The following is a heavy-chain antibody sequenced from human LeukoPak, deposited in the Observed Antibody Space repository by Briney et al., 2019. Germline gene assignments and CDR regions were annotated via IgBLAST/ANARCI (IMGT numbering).Heavy chain of an antibody. D-gene: IGHD2-15*01. CDR2: ISSNGAKK. V-gene: IGHV3-64*02. Sequence: GGSLRLSCAASGFSFSTHAVHWVRQAPGKGLEYVSGISSNGAKKYYGDSVKGRFTISRDNSNNMVHLQMGSLRPEDMAVYYCARGFCNVDSCFEGTFGYWGQGTLVTVSS. J-gene: IGHJ4*02. CDR3: ARGFCNVDSCFEGTFGY. CDR1: GFSFSTHA.